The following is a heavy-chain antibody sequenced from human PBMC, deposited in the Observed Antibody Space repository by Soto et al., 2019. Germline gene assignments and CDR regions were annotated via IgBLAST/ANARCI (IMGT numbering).Heavy chain of an antibody. V-gene: IGHV4-59*01. Sequence: SETLSLTCTVSGGSISSYCWSWIRQPPGRGLEWIGYIYYSGSTNYNPSLKSRVTISVDTSKNQFSLKLSSVTAADTAVYYCARGGDGYKIFDYWGQGTLVTVS. CDR2: IYYSGST. D-gene: IGHD5-12*01. CDR1: GGSISSYC. CDR3: ARGGDGYKIFDY. J-gene: IGHJ4*02.